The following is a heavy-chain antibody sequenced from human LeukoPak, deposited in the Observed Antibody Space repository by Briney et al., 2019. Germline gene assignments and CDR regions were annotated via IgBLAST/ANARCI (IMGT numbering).Heavy chain of an antibody. J-gene: IGHJ4*02. Sequence: SVKVSCKASGGTLSGYGITWVRQAPGQGLEWMGRIIPILNITNYAQKFQGRVTITADKSTNTAYMELSNLRSEDTAVYFCARDRALIRELWSASAFDYWGQGTLVTVSS. CDR1: GGTLSGYG. D-gene: IGHD5-18*01. V-gene: IGHV1-69*04. CDR3: ARDRALIRELWSASAFDY. CDR2: IIPILNIT.